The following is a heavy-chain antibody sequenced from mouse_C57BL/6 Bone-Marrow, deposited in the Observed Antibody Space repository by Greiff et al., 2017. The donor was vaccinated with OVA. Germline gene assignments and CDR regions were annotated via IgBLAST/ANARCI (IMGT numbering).Heavy chain of an antibody. CDR2: ISYDGSN. Sequence: EVQLQQSGPGLVKPSQSLSLTCSVTGYSITSGYYWNWIRQFPGNKLEWMGYISYDGSNNYNPSLKNRISITRDTSKNQFFLKLNSVTTEDTATYYCAREISWGQGTTLTVSS. J-gene: IGHJ2*01. CDR3: AREIS. V-gene: IGHV3-6*01. CDR1: GYSITSGYY.